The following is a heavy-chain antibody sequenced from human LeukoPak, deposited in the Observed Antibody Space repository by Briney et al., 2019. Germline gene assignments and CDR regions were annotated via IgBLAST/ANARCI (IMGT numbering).Heavy chain of an antibody. CDR1: GFTFSSYA. CDR3: AKKGSGSFSHFDY. J-gene: IGHJ4*02. CDR2: ISGSGGST. V-gene: IGHV3-23*01. Sequence: GGSLRLSCAASGFTFSSYAMSWVRQAPGKGLEWVSAISGSGGSTYYADSVKGRFTISRDNSKNTLYLQINSLRAEDTAVYYCAKKGSGSFSHFDYWGQGTLVTVSS. D-gene: IGHD1-26*01.